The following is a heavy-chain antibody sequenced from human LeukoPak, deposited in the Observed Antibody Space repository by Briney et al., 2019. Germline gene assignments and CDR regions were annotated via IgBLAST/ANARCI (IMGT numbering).Heavy chain of an antibody. Sequence: PGGSLRLSCAASGFSFNNYAMSWVRQAPGKRLEWVSGISGSGGGTYYADSVKGRFTISRDNSKNTLYLQMNSLRAEDTAVYYCAKAGSIRFDYWGQGTLVTVSS. J-gene: IGHJ4*02. CDR3: AKAGSIRFDY. CDR1: GFSFNNYA. CDR2: ISGSGGGT. D-gene: IGHD1-26*01. V-gene: IGHV3-23*01.